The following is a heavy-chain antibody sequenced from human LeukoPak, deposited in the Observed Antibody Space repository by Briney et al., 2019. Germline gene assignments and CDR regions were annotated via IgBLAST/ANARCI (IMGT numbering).Heavy chain of an antibody. CDR1: GGSISSGGYY. D-gene: IGHD2-2*01. J-gene: IGHJ3*02. Sequence: PSETLSLTCTVSGGSISSGGYYWSWTRQHPGKGLEWIGYIYYSGSTYYNPSLKSRVTISVDTSKNQFSLKLSSVTAADTAVYYCARDVEFRQHDTFDIWGQGTMVTVSS. V-gene: IGHV4-31*03. CDR2: IYYSGST. CDR3: ARDVEFRQHDTFDI.